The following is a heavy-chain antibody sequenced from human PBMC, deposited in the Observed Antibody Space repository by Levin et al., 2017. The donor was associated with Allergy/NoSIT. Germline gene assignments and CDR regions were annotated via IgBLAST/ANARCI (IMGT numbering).Heavy chain of an antibody. D-gene: IGHD6-6*01. CDR3: AREGQLGVHYYYGMDV. J-gene: IGHJ6*02. Sequence: GESLKISCAASGFTFSDYYMSWIRQAPGKGLEWVSYISSSGSTIYYADSVKGRFTISRDNAKNSLYLQMNSLRAEDTAVYYCAREGQLGVHYYYGMDVWGQGTTVTVSS. CDR2: ISSSGSTI. CDR1: GFTFSDYY. V-gene: IGHV3-11*01.